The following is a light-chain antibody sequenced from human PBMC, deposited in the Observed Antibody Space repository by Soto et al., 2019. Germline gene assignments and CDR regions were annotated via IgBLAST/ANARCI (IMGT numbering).Light chain of an antibody. CDR2: DAS. J-gene: IGKJ4*01. CDR3: QQRSSWPT. Sequence: EIVLTRSPVTLSLSPGERATLSCRASQSVGSYLVWYQQKPGQAPRLLIFDASTRATDIPDRFSGSGSGTDFTLTISSLEPEDFAIYYCQQRSSWPTFGGGTRVEIK. V-gene: IGKV3-11*01. CDR1: QSVGSY.